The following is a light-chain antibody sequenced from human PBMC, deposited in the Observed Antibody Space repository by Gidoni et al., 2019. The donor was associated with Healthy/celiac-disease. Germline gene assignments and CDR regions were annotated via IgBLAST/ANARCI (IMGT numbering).Light chain of an antibody. Sequence: SYVLTQPPSVSVSPGQTARITCSGDALPKQYAYWYQQKPGQAPVLVIYKDSERPSGIPERFSGSSSGTTVTLTISGVQAEDEADYYCQSADSSGTYPDVVFGGGTKLTVL. CDR2: KDS. CDR1: ALPKQY. CDR3: QSADSSGTYPDVV. J-gene: IGLJ2*01. V-gene: IGLV3-25*03.